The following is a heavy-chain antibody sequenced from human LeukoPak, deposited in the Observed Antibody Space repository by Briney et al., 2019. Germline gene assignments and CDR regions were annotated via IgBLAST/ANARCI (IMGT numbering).Heavy chain of an antibody. J-gene: IGHJ3*02. CDR2: INSDGSST. V-gene: IGHV3-74*01. CDR1: GFTFSSYR. CDR3: ARKGLVGPSAFDI. Sequence: GGSLRLSCAASGFTFSSYRMHWVRQAPGKGLVWVSRINSDGSSTSYADSVKGRFTISRDNAKNTLYLQMNSLRAEDTAVYYCARKGLVGPSAFDIWGQGTMVTVSS. D-gene: IGHD2-2*01.